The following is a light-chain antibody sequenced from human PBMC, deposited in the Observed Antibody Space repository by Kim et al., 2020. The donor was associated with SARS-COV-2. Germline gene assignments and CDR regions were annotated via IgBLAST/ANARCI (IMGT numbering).Light chain of an antibody. CDR1: QSVSTGS. CDR2: GES. V-gene: IGKV3-20*01. CDR3: QQNSSSLYT. J-gene: IGKJ2*01. Sequence: LSPRGKAPLSCRASQSVSTGSLPWSQTNPGQAPSLLIYGESPRAPVTPDSFSGSGSGTDFTFPISTLEPEDFAVYYGQQNSSSLYTFGKGTKLKI.